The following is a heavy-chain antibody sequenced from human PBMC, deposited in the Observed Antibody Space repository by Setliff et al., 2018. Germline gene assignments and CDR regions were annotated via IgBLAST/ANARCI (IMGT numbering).Heavy chain of an antibody. D-gene: IGHD3-22*01. CDR2: IHTSTGNP. J-gene: IGHJ3*02. CDR3: ARAPHYYDSSGSDTDAFDI. V-gene: IGHV7-4-1*02. Sequence: ASVKVSCKASGYTFTSYAMNWVRQAPGQGLEWMGWIHTSTGNPTYAQGFTGRFVFSLDTSVSTAYLQISSLKAEDTAVYYCARAPHYYDSSGSDTDAFDIWGQGTMVTVSS. CDR1: GYTFTSYA.